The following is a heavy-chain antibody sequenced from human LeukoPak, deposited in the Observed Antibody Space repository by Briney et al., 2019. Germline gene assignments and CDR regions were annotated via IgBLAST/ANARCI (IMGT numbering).Heavy chain of an antibody. CDR2: ISGSGSPI. V-gene: IGHV3-11*01. J-gene: IGHJ4*02. CDR3: ARGPEVATSADY. CDR1: GFTVSSNY. Sequence: GGSLRLSCAASGFTVSSNYMSWVRQAPGKGLEWVSYISGSGSPIYYADSVKGRFTISRDNAKNSLYLQMNSLRAEDTAVYYCARGPEVATSADYWGQGTLVTVSS. D-gene: IGHD5-12*01.